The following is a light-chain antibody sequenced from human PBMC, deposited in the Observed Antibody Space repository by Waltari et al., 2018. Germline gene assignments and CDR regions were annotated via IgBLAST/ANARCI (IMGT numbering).Light chain of an antibody. CDR1: QSLLHSNGYNY. CDR3: MQAVQTRT. CDR2: LGS. V-gene: IGKV2-28*01. Sequence: DIVMTQSPLSLPVTPGEPASISCRSSQSLLHSNGYNYLDWYLQKPGQSPQLLIYLGSNRASGVPDRFSGSGSGTDFTLKISRVEADDVGVYYCMQAVQTRTFGQGTRLEIK. J-gene: IGKJ5*01.